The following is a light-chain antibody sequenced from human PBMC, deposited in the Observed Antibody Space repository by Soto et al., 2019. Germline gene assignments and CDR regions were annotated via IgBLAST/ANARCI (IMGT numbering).Light chain of an antibody. CDR2: RDS. CDR1: NIGSKN. CDR3: RVWDSSTVV. V-gene: IGLV3-9*01. J-gene: IGLJ2*01. Sequence: SYELTQPLSVSVALGQTARNTCGGNNIGSKNVHWYQQKPGQAPVLVIYRDSNRPSGIPERFSGSNSGNTATLTISRAQAGDEADYYCRVWDSSTVVFGGGTKVTVL.